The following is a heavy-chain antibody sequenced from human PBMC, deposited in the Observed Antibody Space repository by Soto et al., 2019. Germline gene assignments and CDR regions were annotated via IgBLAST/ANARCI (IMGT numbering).Heavy chain of an antibody. CDR2: INSDGSST. V-gene: IGHV3-74*01. CDR3: ARWYSSSHYGMDV. CDR1: GFTFSSYW. D-gene: IGHD6-6*01. J-gene: IGHJ6*02. Sequence: GGSLRLSCAASGFTFSSYWMHWVRQAPGKGLVWVSRINSDGSSTSYADSVKGRFTISRDNAKNTLHLQMNSLRAEDTAVYYCARWYSSSHYGMDVWGQGTTVTVSS.